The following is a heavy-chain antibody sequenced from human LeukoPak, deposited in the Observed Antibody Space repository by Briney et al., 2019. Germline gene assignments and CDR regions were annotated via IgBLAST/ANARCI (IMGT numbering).Heavy chain of an antibody. CDR1: GFTFDDYA. J-gene: IGHJ3*02. CDR3: ARDGIGDAFDI. D-gene: IGHD1-14*01. Sequence: GGSLRLSCAASGFTFDDYAMHWVRQAPGKGLEWVSGISWNSGSIGYADSVKGRFTISRDNAKNSLYLQMNSLRAEDTAVYYCARDGIGDAFDIWGQGTMVTVSS. CDR2: ISWNSGSI. V-gene: IGHV3-9*01.